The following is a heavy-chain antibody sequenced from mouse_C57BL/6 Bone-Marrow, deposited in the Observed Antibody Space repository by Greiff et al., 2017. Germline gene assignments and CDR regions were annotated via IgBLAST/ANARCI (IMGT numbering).Heavy chain of an antibody. D-gene: IGHD2-3*01. J-gene: IGHJ3*01. CDR1: GFTFTDYY. CDR2: IRNKANGYTT. CDR3: ARGDDGYYDWFAY. Sequence: EVQLVESGGGLVQPGGSLSLSCAASGFTFTDYYMSWVRQPPGKALEWLGFIRNKANGYTTEYSASVKGRFTISRDNSQSILYLQMNALRAEDSATYYCARGDDGYYDWFAYWGQGTLVTVSA. V-gene: IGHV7-3*01.